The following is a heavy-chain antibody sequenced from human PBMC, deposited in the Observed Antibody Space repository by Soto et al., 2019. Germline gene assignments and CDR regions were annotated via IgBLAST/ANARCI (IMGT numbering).Heavy chain of an antibody. Sequence: PRISCAASGFTFSSYGMHWVRQAPGKGLEWVAVISYDGSNKYYADSVEGRFTISRDNSKNTLYLQMNSLRAEDTAVYYCAKDGVFAGLLWFGAWGQGTTVTVSS. J-gene: IGHJ6*02. CDR1: GFTFSSYG. CDR3: AKDGVFAGLLWFGA. D-gene: IGHD3-10*01. V-gene: IGHV3-30*18. CDR2: ISYDGSNK.